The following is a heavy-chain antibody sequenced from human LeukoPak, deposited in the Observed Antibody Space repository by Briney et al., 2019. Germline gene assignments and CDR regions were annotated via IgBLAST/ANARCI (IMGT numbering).Heavy chain of an antibody. CDR2: IWYDGSNK. J-gene: IGHJ3*02. D-gene: IGHD4-17*01. CDR1: GFTFSSYG. Sequence: QPGGSLRLSCAASGFTFSSYGMHWVRQAPGKGLEWVAVIWYDGSNKYYADSVEGRFTISRDNSKNALYLQMNSLRAEDTAVYYCAKDTTGGAFDIWGQGTMVTVSS. V-gene: IGHV3-33*06. CDR3: AKDTTGGAFDI.